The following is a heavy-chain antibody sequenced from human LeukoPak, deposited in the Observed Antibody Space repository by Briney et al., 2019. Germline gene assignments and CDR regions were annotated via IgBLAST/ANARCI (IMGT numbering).Heavy chain of an antibody. CDR2: ISGSGGST. CDR1: GFTFSSYA. V-gene: IGHV3-23*01. D-gene: IGHD2-2*01. CDR3: AKAWWGVPAAHDY. Sequence: PGGSLRLSCAASGFTFSSYAMSWVRQAPGKGLEWVSGISGSGGSTYYADSVKGWFTISRDNSKNTLYLQMNSLRAEDTAGYYCAKAWWGVPAAHDYWGQGTLVTVSS. J-gene: IGHJ4*02.